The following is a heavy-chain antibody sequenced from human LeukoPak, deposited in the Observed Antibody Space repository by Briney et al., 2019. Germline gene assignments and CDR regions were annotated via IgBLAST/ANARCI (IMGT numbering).Heavy chain of an antibody. D-gene: IGHD5-18*01. CDR1: GYTFTSYG. Sequence: RASVKVSCKAPGYTFTSYGISWVRQAPGQGLEWMGRIIPIFGTANYAQKFQGRVTITTDESTSTAYMELSSLRSEDTAVYYCARASNSYGPNALDYWGQGTLVTVSS. V-gene: IGHV1-69*05. J-gene: IGHJ4*02. CDR3: ARASNSYGPNALDY. CDR2: IIPIFGTA.